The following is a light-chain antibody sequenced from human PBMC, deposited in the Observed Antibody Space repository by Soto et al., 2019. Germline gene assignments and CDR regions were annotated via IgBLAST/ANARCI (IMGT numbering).Light chain of an antibody. Sequence: EIVLTQSPGTLSLSPGERATLSCRASQSVSSNNLACYQQRPGQAPRVVIYGASTRATGIPERFSGSGSVTDFTLTISRLEPEDFAVYYCQQYGRSPFTFGPGTKVDIK. V-gene: IGKV3-20*01. CDR3: QQYGRSPFT. J-gene: IGKJ3*01. CDR1: QSVSSNN. CDR2: GAS.